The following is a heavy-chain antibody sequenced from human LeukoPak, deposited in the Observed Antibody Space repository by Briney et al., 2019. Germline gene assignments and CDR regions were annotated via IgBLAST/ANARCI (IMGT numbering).Heavy chain of an antibody. CDR3: ATTHDYGDYVHAFDI. J-gene: IGHJ3*02. CDR1: GYTFTYRY. D-gene: IGHD4-17*01. CDR2: ITPFNGNT. Sequence: GASVKVSCKASGYTFTYRYLHWVRQAPGQALEWMGWITPFNGNTNYARKFQDRVTITRDRSMSTAYMELSSLRSEDTAMYYCATTHDYGDYVHAFDIWGQGTMVTVSS. V-gene: IGHV1-45*02.